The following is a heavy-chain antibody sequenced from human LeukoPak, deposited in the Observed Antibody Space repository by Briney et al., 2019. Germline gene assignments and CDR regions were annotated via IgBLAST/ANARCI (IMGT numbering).Heavy chain of an antibody. Sequence: SGTLSLTCAVSGGSISSSNWWSWVRQPPGKGLEWIGYIYYSGSTNYNPSLKSRVTISVDTSKNQFSLKLSSVTAADTAVYYCARAVVVVPVPRSFHWYFDLWGRGTLVTVSS. D-gene: IGHD2-2*01. J-gene: IGHJ2*01. V-gene: IGHV4-4*02. CDR3: ARAVVVVPVPRSFHWYFDL. CDR1: GGSISSSNW. CDR2: IYYSGST.